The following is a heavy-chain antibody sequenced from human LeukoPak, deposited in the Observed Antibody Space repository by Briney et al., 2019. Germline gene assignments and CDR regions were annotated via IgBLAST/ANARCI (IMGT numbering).Heavy chain of an antibody. Sequence: GGSLRLSCAASGFTFSSYSMNWVRQAPGKGLVWISRINNDGTTTNYADSVKGRFTVSRDNAKNTMYLQVSSLRVEDTAVYYCARDSYEVGATFDYWGQGTLVTVSS. J-gene: IGHJ4*02. CDR2: INNDGTTT. CDR1: GFTFSSYS. V-gene: IGHV3-74*01. D-gene: IGHD1-26*01. CDR3: ARDSYEVGATFDY.